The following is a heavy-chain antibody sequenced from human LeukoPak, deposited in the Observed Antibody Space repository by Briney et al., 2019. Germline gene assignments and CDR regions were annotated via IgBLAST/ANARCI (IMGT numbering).Heavy chain of an antibody. J-gene: IGHJ3*02. V-gene: IGHV3-48*03. CDR3: ARETSYYYDSSGLKSDAFDI. CDR2: ISRSGRTI. D-gene: IGHD3-22*01. CDR1: GFTFSGYE. Sequence: GGSLRLSCAASGFTFSGYEMNWVRQAPGKGLEWVSYISRSGRTIYDADSVKGRFTISRDNAKNSLYLQMNSLRAEDTAVYYCARETSYYYDSSGLKSDAFDIWGQGTMVTVSS.